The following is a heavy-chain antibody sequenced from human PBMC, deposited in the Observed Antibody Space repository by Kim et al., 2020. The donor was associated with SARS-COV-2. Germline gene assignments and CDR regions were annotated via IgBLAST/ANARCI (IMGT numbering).Heavy chain of an antibody. Sequence: GGSLRLSCAASGFTFSSYAIHWVRQAPGKGLEWVAVISYDGSNKYYADSVKGRFTISRDNFKNTLYLQMSSLRAEDTAGFYCARVRSGNYYYGMDVWGQG. D-gene: IGHD3-3*01. J-gene: IGHJ6*02. CDR3: ARVRSGNYYYGMDV. V-gene: IGHV3-30*04. CDR1: GFTFSSYA. CDR2: ISYDGSNK.